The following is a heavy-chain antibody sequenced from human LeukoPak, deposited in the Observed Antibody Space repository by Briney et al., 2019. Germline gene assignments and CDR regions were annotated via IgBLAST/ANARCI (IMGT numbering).Heavy chain of an antibody. J-gene: IGHJ4*02. CDR3: ARGEQYQLLLWNY. V-gene: IGHV1-2*02. CDR1: GYTFTGYY. Sequence: GASVKVSCKASGYTFTGYYMHWVRQAPGQGLEWMGWINPNSGGTNYAQKFQGRVTMTRDTSISTTYMELSRLRSDDTAVYYCARGEQYQLLLWNYWGQGTLVTVSS. D-gene: IGHD2-2*01. CDR2: INPNSGGT.